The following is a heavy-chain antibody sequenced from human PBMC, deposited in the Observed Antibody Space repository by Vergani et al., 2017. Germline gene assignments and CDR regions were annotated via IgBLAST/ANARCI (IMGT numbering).Heavy chain of an antibody. V-gene: IGHV4-59*08. Sequence: QVQLQESGPGLVKPSETLSLTCTVSGGSISSYYWSWIRQPPGKGLEWIGYIYYSGSTNYNPSLKSRVTISVDTSKNQFSLKLSSVTAADTAVYYCACAYDYVWGSYRSANGAFDIWGQGTMVTVSS. J-gene: IGHJ3*02. CDR3: ACAYDYVWGSYRSANGAFDI. D-gene: IGHD3-16*02. CDR1: GGSISSYY. CDR2: IYYSGST.